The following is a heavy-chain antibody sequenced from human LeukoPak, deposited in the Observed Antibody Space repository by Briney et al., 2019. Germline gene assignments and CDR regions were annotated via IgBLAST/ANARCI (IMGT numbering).Heavy chain of an antibody. CDR2: INTNTGNP. J-gene: IGHJ4*02. D-gene: IGHD6-19*01. V-gene: IGHV7-4-1*02. Sequence: ASVKVSCKASGYTFTSYGISWVRQAPGQGLEWMGWINTNTGNPTYAQGFTGRFVFSLDTSVSTAYLQISSLKADDTAVYYCARDPGLSSGFDGEVGYYFDYWGQGTLVTVSS. CDR1: GYTFTSYG. CDR3: ARDPGLSSGFDGEVGYYFDY.